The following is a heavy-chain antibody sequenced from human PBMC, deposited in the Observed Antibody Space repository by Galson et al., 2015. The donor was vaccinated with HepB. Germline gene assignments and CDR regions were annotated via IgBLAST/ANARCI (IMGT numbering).Heavy chain of an antibody. D-gene: IGHD4-11*01. CDR1: GFTFSNFA. V-gene: IGHV3-23*01. J-gene: IGHJ4*02. CDR3: AREDDYSDYAYDY. CDR2: ISGSVGFP. Sequence: SLRLSCAASGFTFSNFAMSWVRQAPGRGLEWVSAISGSVGFPKYADSVKGRFNISRDNSKDTLYLQMNSLRAEDTAVYYCAREDDYSDYAYDYWGQGTLVTVSS.